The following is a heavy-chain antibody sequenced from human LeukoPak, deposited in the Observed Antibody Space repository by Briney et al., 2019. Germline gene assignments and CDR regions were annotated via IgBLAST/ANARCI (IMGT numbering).Heavy chain of an antibody. J-gene: IGHJ4*02. CDR3: ARGSRSHGVLDY. CDR1: GYTFTGYY. D-gene: IGHD1-1*01. V-gene: IGHV1-2*06. Sequence: ASVKVSCKASGYTFTGYYMHWVRQAPGQGLEWMGRINPNSGGTNYAQKFQGRVTMTRDTSISTVYMELSRLRSDDTAVYYCARGSRSHGVLDYWGQGTLVTVSS. CDR2: INPNSGGT.